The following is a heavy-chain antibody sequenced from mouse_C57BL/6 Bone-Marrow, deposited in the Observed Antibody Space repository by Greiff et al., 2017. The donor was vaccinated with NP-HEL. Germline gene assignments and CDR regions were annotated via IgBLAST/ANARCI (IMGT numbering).Heavy chain of an antibody. D-gene: IGHD2-2*01. J-gene: IGHJ3*01. CDR2: IDPSDSYT. CDR1: GYTFTSYW. Sequence: QVQLQQPGAELVRPGTSVKLSCKASGYTFTSYWMHWVKQRPGQGLEWIGVIDPSDSYTNYNQKFKGKATLTVDTSSSTAYMQLSSLTSEDSAVYYCARVSTTVTLFAYGGQGTLVTVSA. CDR3: ARVSTTVTLFAY. V-gene: IGHV1-59*01.